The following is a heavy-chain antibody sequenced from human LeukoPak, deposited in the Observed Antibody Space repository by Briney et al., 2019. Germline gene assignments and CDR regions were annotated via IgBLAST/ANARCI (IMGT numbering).Heavy chain of an antibody. CDR3: ARTKTVVAPPFDY. D-gene: IGHD3-22*01. CDR1: GFTFSNAW. V-gene: IGHV3-15*01. Sequence: GGSLRLSCAASGFTFSNAWMIWVRQAPGKGLEWVGRIKSKSDGGTTDYAAPVKGRFTISRDDSKNTLYLQMNSLKTEDTAVYYCARTKTVVAPPFDYWGQGTLVAVSS. CDR2: IKSKSDGGTT. J-gene: IGHJ4*02.